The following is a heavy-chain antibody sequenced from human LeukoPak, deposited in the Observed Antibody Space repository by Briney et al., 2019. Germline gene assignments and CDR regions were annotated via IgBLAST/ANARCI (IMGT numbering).Heavy chain of an antibody. CDR3: ARHGYESSQGRLDL. CDR2: ISSSGSTI. J-gene: IGHJ5*02. D-gene: IGHD5-12*01. Sequence: GGSLRLSCAASGFTFSDYYMSWIRQAPGKGLEWVSYISSSGSTIYYADSVKGRFTISRDNAKNSLYLQMNSLRAEDTAVYSCARHGYESSQGRLDLWGQGTLVTVTS. V-gene: IGHV3-11*01. CDR1: GFTFSDYY.